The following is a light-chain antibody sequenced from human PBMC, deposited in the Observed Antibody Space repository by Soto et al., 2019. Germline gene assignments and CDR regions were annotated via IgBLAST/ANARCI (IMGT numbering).Light chain of an antibody. J-gene: IGKJ4*01. Sequence: DIQMTQSPSTLSASVGDRVTITCRASQSISSWLAWYQQKPGKAPKLLIYDASSLESGVPSRFSGSGSGTEFNLTISSLQPDDFATYYCQQYNSYSPTFGGGTKVEIK. CDR3: QQYNSYSPT. V-gene: IGKV1-5*01. CDR2: DAS. CDR1: QSISSW.